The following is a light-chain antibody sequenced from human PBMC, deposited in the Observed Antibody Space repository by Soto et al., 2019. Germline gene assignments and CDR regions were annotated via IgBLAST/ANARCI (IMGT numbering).Light chain of an antibody. J-gene: IGLJ1*01. V-gene: IGLV1-47*01. CDR1: SSNIGSTY. Sequence: QSVLTQPPSASGTPGQRVTISCSGSSSNIGSTYVYWYQQVPGTAPKLLIYRNNQRPSGVPDRFSGSKSGTSASLAISGLRSEDEADYYCAAWDDNLRVFGTGTKLTVL. CDR3: AAWDDNLRV. CDR2: RNN.